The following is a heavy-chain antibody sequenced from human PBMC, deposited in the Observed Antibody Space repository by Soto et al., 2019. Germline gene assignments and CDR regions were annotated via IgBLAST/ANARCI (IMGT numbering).Heavy chain of an antibody. CDR3: AKDLGDSYGYGPDA. J-gene: IGHJ5*02. Sequence: EVQLVKSGGGLVQPGRSLRLSCAASGFTFNDYAMHWVRQAPGKGLEWVSSISWNSDYIGYADSVKGRFTISRDNAKNSLYLQMSSLRAEDTALYYCAKDLGDSYGYGPDAWGQGTRVTVSS. CDR1: GFTFNDYA. V-gene: IGHV3-9*01. D-gene: IGHD5-18*01. CDR2: ISWNSDYI.